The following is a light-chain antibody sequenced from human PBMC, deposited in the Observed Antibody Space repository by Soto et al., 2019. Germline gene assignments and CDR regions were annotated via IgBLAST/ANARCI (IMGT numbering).Light chain of an antibody. Sequence: DIQMTQSPSSVSASIGDRVTITCRASQIIGSWLAWYQQKPGKAPTLLIYAASSLQSGVPSRFSGSGSGTDFTLTSTSLQAEDSATDYCQQANSFPFTFGPGTKVDIK. CDR1: QIIGSW. CDR2: AAS. V-gene: IGKV1-12*02. J-gene: IGKJ3*01. CDR3: QQANSFPFT.